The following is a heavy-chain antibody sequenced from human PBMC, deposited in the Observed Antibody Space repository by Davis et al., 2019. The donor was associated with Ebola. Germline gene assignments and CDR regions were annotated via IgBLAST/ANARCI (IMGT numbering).Heavy chain of an antibody. Sequence: SVKVSCKASGGTFSSYAISWVLQAPGQGLEWMGGIIPIFGTANYAQKFQGRVTITADESTSTAYMELSSLRSEDTAVYYCARVNGGVNPLYYYYYYGMDAWGQGTTVTVSS. J-gene: IGHJ6*02. CDR2: IIPIFGTA. CDR1: GGTFSSYA. V-gene: IGHV1-69*13. CDR3: ARVNGGVNPLYYYYYYGMDA. D-gene: IGHD2-8*01.